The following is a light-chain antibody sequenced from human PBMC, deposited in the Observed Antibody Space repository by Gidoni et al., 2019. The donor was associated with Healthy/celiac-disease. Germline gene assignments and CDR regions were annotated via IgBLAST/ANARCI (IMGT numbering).Light chain of an antibody. CDR1: QSGSSSY. J-gene: IGKJ3*01. CDR3: QQYCSSPT. CDR2: GAS. Sequence: EIVLTQSPGTLSLSPGERATLSCRASQSGSSSYLAWYQQKPGQAPRLLIYGASSRATGIPDRFSGSGSGTDFTLTISRLEPEDFAVYYCQQYCSSPTFGPGTKVDIK. V-gene: IGKV3-20*01.